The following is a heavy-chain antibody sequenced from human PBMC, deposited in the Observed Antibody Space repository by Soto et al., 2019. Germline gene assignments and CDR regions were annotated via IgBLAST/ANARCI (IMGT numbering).Heavy chain of an antibody. V-gene: IGHV3-23*01. CDR2: IGGSGGTT. CDR1: GFTFNNYA. Sequence: EVQLLESGGGLVQPGGSMTVSCAASGFTFNNYAMTWVRQAPGKGLVWLSTIGGSGGTTFYADSVKGRFTISRDNSKNTLYLQLNSLRVDDTAVYYCAKMSLRWYFDLWGRGTLVTVSS. CDR3: AKMSLRWYFDL. D-gene: IGHD4-17*01. J-gene: IGHJ2*01.